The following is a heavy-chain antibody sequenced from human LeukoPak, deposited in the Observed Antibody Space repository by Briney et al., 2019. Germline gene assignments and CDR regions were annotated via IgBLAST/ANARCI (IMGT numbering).Heavy chain of an antibody. V-gene: IGHV4-59*01. Sequence: SETLSLTCTVSGGSISSYYWSWIRQPPGKGLEWIGYIYYSGSTNYNPPLKSRVTISVDTSKNQFSLKLSSVTAADTAVYYCARFALRGVDYWGQGTLVTVSS. J-gene: IGHJ4*02. CDR3: ARFALRGVDY. D-gene: IGHD3-10*01. CDR1: GGSISSYY. CDR2: IYYSGST.